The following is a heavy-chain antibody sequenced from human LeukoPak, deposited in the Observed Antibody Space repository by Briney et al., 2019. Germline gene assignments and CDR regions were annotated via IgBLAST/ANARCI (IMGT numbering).Heavy chain of an antibody. Sequence: GGSLRLSCAVSGITLSNYGMSWVRQAPGKGLEWISYITSSSTKTVYYADSVKGRFTISRDNAKNSLFLQMNSLRGEDTAVYYCVRDSSDDYAVFDYWGQGTLVTVSS. D-gene: IGHD3-22*01. V-gene: IGHV3-48*04. CDR3: VRDSSDDYAVFDY. CDR2: ITSSSTKTV. J-gene: IGHJ4*02. CDR1: GITLSNYG.